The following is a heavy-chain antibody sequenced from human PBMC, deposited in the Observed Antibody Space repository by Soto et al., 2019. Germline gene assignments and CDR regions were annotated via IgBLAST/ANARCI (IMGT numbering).Heavy chain of an antibody. Sequence: ASVKVSCKASGYTFTSYGISWVRQAPGQGLEWMGWISAYNGNTNYAQKLQGRVTMTTDTSTSTAYMELRSLRSDDTAVYYCARDPSEQWLTWVGIDVWGQGTTATVSS. CDR2: ISAYNGNT. J-gene: IGHJ6*02. CDR3: ARDPSEQWLTWVGIDV. V-gene: IGHV1-18*01. D-gene: IGHD6-19*01. CDR1: GYTFTSYG.